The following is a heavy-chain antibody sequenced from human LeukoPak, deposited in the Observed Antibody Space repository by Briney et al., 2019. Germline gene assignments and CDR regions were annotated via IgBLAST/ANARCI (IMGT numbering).Heavy chain of an antibody. J-gene: IGHJ6*02. CDR1: GFTFSSYG. V-gene: IGHV3-30*18. CDR2: ISYDGSNK. D-gene: IGHD2-15*01. Sequence: QPGRSLRLSCAASGFTFSSYGMHWVRQAPGKGLEWVAVISYDGSNKYYADSVKGRFTISRDNSKNTLYLQMNSLRAEDTAVYYCAKVPYCSGGSCYSVGMDVWGQGTTVTVSS. CDR3: AKVPYCSGGSCYSVGMDV.